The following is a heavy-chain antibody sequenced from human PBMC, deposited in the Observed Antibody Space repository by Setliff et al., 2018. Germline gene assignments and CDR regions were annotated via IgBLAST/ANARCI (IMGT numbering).Heavy chain of an antibody. CDR2: ITPIFGTA. D-gene: IGHD1-26*01. CDR3: ARVSRTIVGARGFDY. CDR1: GGTFSSYG. V-gene: IGHV1-69*13. J-gene: IGHJ4*02. Sequence: SVKVSCKASGGTFSSYGISWVRQAPGQGLEWMGGITPIFGTANYAQKFQGRVTITADESTSTAYMELSSLRSEDTAVYYCARVSRTIVGARGFDYWGQGTLVTVSS.